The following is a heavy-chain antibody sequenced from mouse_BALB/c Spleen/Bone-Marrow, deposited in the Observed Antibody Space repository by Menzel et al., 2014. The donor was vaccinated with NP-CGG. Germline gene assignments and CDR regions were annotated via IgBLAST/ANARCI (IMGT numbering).Heavy chain of an antibody. J-gene: IGHJ2*01. CDR1: GYTFXSYN. V-gene: IGHV1-12*01. Sequence: LQQPGAELVKPGASVKMSCKASGYTFXSYNMHWVKQTPGQGLEWIGAIYPGNGDTSYNQKFKGKATLTADKSSSTAYMQLSSLTSEDSAVYYCAARVGYYGNYPYFDCWGQGTTLTVSS. CDR2: IYPGNGDT. CDR3: AARVGYYGNYPYFDC. D-gene: IGHD2-1*01.